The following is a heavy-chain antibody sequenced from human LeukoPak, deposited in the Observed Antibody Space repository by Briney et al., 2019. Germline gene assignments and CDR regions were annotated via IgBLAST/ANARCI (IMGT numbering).Heavy chain of an antibody. CDR3: ARAKTNYDFWSGYQYYFDY. Sequence: ASVKVSCKASGGTFSSYAISWVRQAPGQGLEWMGRIIPILGIANYAQKFQGRVTITADKSTSTAYMELSSLRSEDTAVYYCARAKTNYDFWSGYQYYFDYWGQGTLVTVSS. CDR2: IIPILGIA. V-gene: IGHV1-69*04. D-gene: IGHD3-3*01. J-gene: IGHJ4*02. CDR1: GGTFSSYA.